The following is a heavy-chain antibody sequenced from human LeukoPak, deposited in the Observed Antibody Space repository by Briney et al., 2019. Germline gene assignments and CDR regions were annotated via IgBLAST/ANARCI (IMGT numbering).Heavy chain of an antibody. V-gene: IGHV1-69*13. J-gene: IGHJ5*02. CDR2: SMPIFDTA. CDR1: GGTFANYP. Sequence: SVKLCCNTSGGTFANYPISWVRQAPGQGLEWMGGSMPIFDTANYAEKFQARVTITADESTSTVFMELRSLRFQDTAVYYCATGPEIIVSGTTFAAYKWFDPWGQGTLLTVSS. CDR3: ATGPEIIVSGTTFAAYKWFDP. D-gene: IGHD2/OR15-2a*01.